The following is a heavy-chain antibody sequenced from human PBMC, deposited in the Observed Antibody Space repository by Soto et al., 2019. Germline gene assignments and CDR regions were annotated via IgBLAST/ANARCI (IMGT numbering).Heavy chain of an antibody. V-gene: IGHV1-8*01. CDR2: MNSNSGNT. J-gene: IGHJ5*02. CDR3: ARSDCRDSGYDYSWFDP. D-gene: IGHD5-12*01. Sequence: QVQLLQSGAEVKKPVASVKVSCTASGYTFTSYDINWVRQATGQGLEWMGWMNSNSGNTGYAQKFQGRVTMTRNTSICTAYMELRSLRSEDTAVYYCARSDCRDSGYDYSWFDPWGQGTLVTVSS. CDR1: GYTFTSYD.